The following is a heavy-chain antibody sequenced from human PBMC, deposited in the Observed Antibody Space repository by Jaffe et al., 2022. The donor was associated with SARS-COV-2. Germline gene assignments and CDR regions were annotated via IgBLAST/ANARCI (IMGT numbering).Heavy chain of an antibody. J-gene: IGHJ4*02. D-gene: IGHD3-9*01. CDR1: GFTFSNYW. V-gene: IGHV3-7*01. Sequence: EVQLVESGGGLVQPGGSLRLSCAASGFTFSNYWMSWVRQAPGKGLEWVAYIRHDGSDKSYVDSVKGRFTISRDNAKNSLYLQMNSLRGEDTAVYYCARYYDILTGSGRNDYWGQGALVTVSS. CDR2: IRHDGSDK. CDR3: ARYYDILTGSGRNDY.